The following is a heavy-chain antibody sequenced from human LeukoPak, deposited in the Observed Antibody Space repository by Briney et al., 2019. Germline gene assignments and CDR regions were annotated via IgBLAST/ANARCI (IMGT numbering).Heavy chain of an antibody. V-gene: IGHV3-23*01. CDR3: AKFSVPPSSVY. Sequence: GGSLRLSCAASGFTFSSYAMSWVRQAPGKGLEWVSAISGGGGSTYYADSVKGRFTISRDNSKNTLYLQMNSLRAEDTAVYYCAKFSVPPSSVYWGQGTLVTVSS. J-gene: IGHJ4*02. D-gene: IGHD2-2*01. CDR2: ISGGGGST. CDR1: GFTFSSYA.